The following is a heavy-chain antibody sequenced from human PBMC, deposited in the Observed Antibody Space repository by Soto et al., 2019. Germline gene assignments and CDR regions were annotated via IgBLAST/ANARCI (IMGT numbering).Heavy chain of an antibody. CDR3: AKVYSSGWYPGY. CDR2: ISGSGGST. CDR1: GLTFSSYA. V-gene: IGHV3-23*01. D-gene: IGHD6-19*01. Sequence: GGSLRLSCAASGLTFSSYAMSWVRQAPGKGLEWVSAISGSGGSTYYADSVKGRFTISRDNSKNTLYLQMNSLRAEDTAVYYCAKVYSSGWYPGYWGQGTLVTVSS. J-gene: IGHJ4*02.